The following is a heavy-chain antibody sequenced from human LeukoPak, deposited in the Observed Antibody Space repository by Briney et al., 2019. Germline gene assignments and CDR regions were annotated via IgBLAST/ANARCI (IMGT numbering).Heavy chain of an antibody. CDR1: GFTFGDYA. CDR3: TRTRCSGGSCYFDY. V-gene: IGHV3-49*04. D-gene: IGHD2-15*01. CDR2: IRSKAYGGTT. J-gene: IGHJ4*02. Sequence: PGRSLRLSCTASGFTFGDYAMGWVRQAPGKGLEWVGFIRSKAYGGTTEYAASVKGRFTISRDDSKSIAYLQMNSLKTEDTAVYYCTRTRCSGGSCYFDYWGQGTLVTVSS.